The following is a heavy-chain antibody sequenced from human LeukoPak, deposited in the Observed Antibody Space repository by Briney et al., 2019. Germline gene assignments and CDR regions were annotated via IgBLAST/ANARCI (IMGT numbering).Heavy chain of an antibody. J-gene: IGHJ4*02. Sequence: PRASLRLSCAASGLTFSSYAMSWVRQAPGKGLEWVSAISGSGGSTYYADSVKGRFTISRDNSKNTLYLQMNSLRAEDTAAYYCAKDREGGFDYWGQGTLVTVSS. CDR2: ISGSGGST. V-gene: IGHV3-23*01. D-gene: IGHD1-26*01. CDR1: GLTFSSYA. CDR3: AKDREGGFDY.